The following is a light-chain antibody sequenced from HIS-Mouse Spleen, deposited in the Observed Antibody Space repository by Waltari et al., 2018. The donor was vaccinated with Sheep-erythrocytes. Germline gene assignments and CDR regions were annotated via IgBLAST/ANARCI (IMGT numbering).Light chain of an antibody. V-gene: IGLV2-23*01. Sequence: QSALTQPASVSGSPGQSITISCTATSSDVGSYNLVSWYQQHPGKAPTRMIYEGSKRPSGVSNHFSGSKSGNTASLTISGLQAEDEADYYCCSYAGSSTPWVFGGGTKLTVL. J-gene: IGLJ3*02. CDR1: SSDVGSYNL. CDR2: EGS. CDR3: CSYAGSSTPWV.